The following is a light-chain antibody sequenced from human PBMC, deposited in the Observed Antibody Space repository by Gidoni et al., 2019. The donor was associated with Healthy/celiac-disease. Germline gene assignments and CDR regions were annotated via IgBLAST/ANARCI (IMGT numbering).Light chain of an antibody. CDR1: SSDVGGYNY. CDR2: DFS. CDR3: SSYTSSSTLV. V-gene: IGLV2-14*01. J-gene: IGLJ2*01. Sequence: QSAMTQPASVSGSPGQSNTISCTGTSSDVGGYNYVSWYQKHPGKATKLIIYDFSNRPSGVSKRFSGSKAGNTCSLTISELQAEDEADYYCSSYTSSSTLVFGGGTKLTVL.